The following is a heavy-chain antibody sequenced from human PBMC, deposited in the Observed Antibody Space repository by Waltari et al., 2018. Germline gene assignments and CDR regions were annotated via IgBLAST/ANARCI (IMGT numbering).Heavy chain of an antibody. D-gene: IGHD2-15*01. Sequence: EVFLQQFGGGLVQPGGSLKLSCVVSGANIDSNYLNWLRQAPGKGLEWISVIFADGTTHYADSGRGRFVISRDKSENTLYLQMNIVRPDDSSVYYCSRGGHPNSWGQGTLVTVSS. CDR3: SRGGHPNS. J-gene: IGHJ1*01. V-gene: IGHV3-66*02. CDR2: IFADGTT. CDR1: GANIDSNY.